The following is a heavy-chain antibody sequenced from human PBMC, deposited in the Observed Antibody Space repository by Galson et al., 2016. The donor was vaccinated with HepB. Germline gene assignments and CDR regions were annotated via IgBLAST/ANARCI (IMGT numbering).Heavy chain of an antibody. CDR1: GASINNNNW. CDR2: IYRSGGT. J-gene: IGHJ4*02. D-gene: IGHD2-15*01. CDR3: ARGQEDQDGYDF. V-gene: IGHV4-4*02. Sequence: SETLSLTCGVSGASINNNNWWSWVRQSPGQGLEWIGEIYRSGGTNYKPSLKSRVTMSIDKSKNQFSLGLISVTAADTAVYYCARGQEDQDGYDFWGQGTLVTVSS.